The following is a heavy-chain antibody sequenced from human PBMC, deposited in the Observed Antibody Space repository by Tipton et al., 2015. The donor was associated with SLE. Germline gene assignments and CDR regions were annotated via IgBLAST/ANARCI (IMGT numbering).Heavy chain of an antibody. J-gene: IGHJ4*02. CDR3: ARHRRITLLRGLILPY. D-gene: IGHD3-10*01. CDR2: IHTPGTT. Sequence: TLSLTCTVSGASITSDYWTWVRQPAGKPLEWIGRIHTPGTTNYNPSLKSRVTISVDTSKNQFSLKLNSVAAADTAVYYCARHRRITLLRGLILPYWGQGTLVTVSS. CDR1: GASITSDY. V-gene: IGHV4-4*07.